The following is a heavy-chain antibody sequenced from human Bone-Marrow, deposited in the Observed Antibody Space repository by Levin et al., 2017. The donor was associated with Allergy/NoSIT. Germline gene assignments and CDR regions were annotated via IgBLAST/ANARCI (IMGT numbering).Heavy chain of an antibody. J-gene: IGHJ4*02. Sequence: LGESLKISCVGSELTFDNHGIHWVRQAPGKGLEWVSVVGYDGDTEHYADSVKGRFTVSRDNSKNTVYLQMSSLRPEDTALYYCARAAGNYRHDFDSWGRGIVVTVSS. D-gene: IGHD1-7*01. CDR2: VGYDGDTE. V-gene: IGHV3-30*03. CDR1: ELTFDNHG. CDR3: ARAAGNYRHDFDS.